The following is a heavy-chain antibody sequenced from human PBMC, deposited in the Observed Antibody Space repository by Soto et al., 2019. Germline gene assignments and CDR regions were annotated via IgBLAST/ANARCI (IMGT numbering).Heavy chain of an antibody. D-gene: IGHD6-19*01. CDR1: GGSISGSY. J-gene: IGHJ4*02. V-gene: IGHV4-59*01. Sequence: SETLSLTCSVSGGSISGSYWSWIRQSPGKGLEWPGYVYYTGSTNYSPSLRSRVSISVDTSKNEFSLRLSSVTAADTAVYFCARSVAVPGAHIDYWGQGTQVTVSS. CDR2: VYYTGST. CDR3: ARSVAVPGAHIDY.